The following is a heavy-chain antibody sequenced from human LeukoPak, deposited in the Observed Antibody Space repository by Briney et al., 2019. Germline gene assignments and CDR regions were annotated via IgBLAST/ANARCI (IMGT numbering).Heavy chain of an antibody. Sequence: PGGSLRLSCAASGFTFSSYAMSWIRQAPGKGLEWVSYISSSGSTIYYADSVKGRFTISRDNAKNSLYLQMNSLRAEDTAVYYCARAPRWGSSDYWGQGTLVTVSS. CDR3: ARAPRWGSSDY. CDR1: GFTFSSYA. V-gene: IGHV3-11*01. J-gene: IGHJ4*02. CDR2: ISSSGSTI. D-gene: IGHD7-27*01.